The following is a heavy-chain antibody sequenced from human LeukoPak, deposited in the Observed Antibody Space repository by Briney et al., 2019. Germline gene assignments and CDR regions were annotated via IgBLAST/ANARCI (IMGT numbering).Heavy chain of an antibody. Sequence: SETLSLTCAVYGGSFSGYYWSWIRQPPGKGLEWIGEINHSGSTNYNPSLKSRVTISVDTSKNQFSLKLSSVTAADTAVYYCARVGDIVATPEAFDIWGQGTMVTVSS. V-gene: IGHV4-34*01. CDR2: INHSGST. CDR1: GGSFSGYY. CDR3: ARVGDIVATPEAFDI. J-gene: IGHJ3*02. D-gene: IGHD5-12*01.